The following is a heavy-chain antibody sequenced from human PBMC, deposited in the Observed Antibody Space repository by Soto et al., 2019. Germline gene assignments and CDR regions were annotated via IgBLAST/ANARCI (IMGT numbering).Heavy chain of an antibody. J-gene: IGHJ4*02. CDR1: GFSLSTSGVG. CDR2: IYWDDDK. V-gene: IGHV2-5*02. CDR3: ATYPGGGRVPRLFRGRGGGGYFAY. D-gene: IGHD3-10*01. Sequence: QITLKESGPPLVKHTQTLTLTCTFSGFSLSTSGVGVGWIRQPPGKALEWLALIYWDDDKRYSPSLKSRLTSPQHPPKNQVVLTMTNMDPGKPAPYYWATYPGGGRVPRLFRGRGGGGYFAYWAREPWSPSPQ.